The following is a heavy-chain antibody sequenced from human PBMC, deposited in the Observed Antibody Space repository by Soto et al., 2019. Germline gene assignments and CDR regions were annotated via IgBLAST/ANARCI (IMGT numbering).Heavy chain of an antibody. V-gene: IGHV6-1*01. J-gene: IGHJ4*02. CDR3: VRQYRDSQYYSGLDV. Sequence: PSQTLSLTCAISGDSVSSNSAAWNWIRQSPSRGLEWLGRTYYRSHWYNDFAVSVKSRVTIDPDTSKNQFSLQLNSVTPEDTAVYYCVRQYRDSQYYSGLDVWGQGTLVTVSS. CDR2: TYYRSHWYN. CDR1: GDSVSSNSAA. D-gene: IGHD4-4*01.